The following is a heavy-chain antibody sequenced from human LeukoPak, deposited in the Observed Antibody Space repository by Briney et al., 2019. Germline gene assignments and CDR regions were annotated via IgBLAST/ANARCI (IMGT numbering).Heavy chain of an antibody. V-gene: IGHV3-23*01. J-gene: IGHJ1*01. CDR2: ISGSGGST. Sequence: GGSLRLSCAASGFTFSSYAMSWVRQGPGKGLEWVSAISGSGGSTYYADSVKGRFTISRDNSKNTLYLQMNSLRAEDTAVYYCANIYGDYGAGYFQHWGQGTLVTVSS. CDR1: GFTFSSYA. CDR3: ANIYGDYGAGYFQH. D-gene: IGHD4-17*01.